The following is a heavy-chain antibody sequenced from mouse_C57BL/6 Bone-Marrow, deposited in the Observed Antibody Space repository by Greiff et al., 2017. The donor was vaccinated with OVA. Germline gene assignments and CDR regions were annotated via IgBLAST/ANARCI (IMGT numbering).Heavy chain of an antibody. CDR2: ISGGGGNT. Sequence: EVQLVESGGGLVKPGGSLKLSCAASGFTFSSYSMSWVSQTPGQRLEWVATISGGGGNTYYPDSVKGRFTISIDNAKNTLYLQMSSLRSEDTAVYYCSREHDDYPLDYWGQGTPLTVSS. CDR3: SREHDDYPLDY. CDR1: GFTFSSYS. V-gene: IGHV5-9*04. D-gene: IGHD2-4*01. J-gene: IGHJ2*01.